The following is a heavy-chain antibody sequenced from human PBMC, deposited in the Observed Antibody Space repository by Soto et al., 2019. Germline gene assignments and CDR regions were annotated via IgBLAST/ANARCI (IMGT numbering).Heavy chain of an antibody. D-gene: IGHD3-22*01. CDR2: ISAYNGNT. V-gene: IGHV1-18*01. CDR1: GYTFTSYG. CDR3: ARDSLANVDSSGYTLYYYYGMDV. Sequence: QVQLVQSGAEVKKPGASVKVSCKVSGYTFTSYGISWVRQAPGQGLEWMGWISAYNGNTNYAQKLQGRVTMTTDTSTSTAYMELRSLRSDDTAVYYCARDSLANVDSSGYTLYYYYGMDVWGQGSTVTVSS. J-gene: IGHJ6*02.